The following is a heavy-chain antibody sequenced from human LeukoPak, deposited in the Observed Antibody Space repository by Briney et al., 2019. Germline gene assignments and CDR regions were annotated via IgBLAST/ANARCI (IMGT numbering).Heavy chain of an antibody. CDR3: ARESKGGYSYGLRYYYDSSGYTFVDY. CDR1: GFVFTAHW. Sequence: ASVKVSCKASGFVFTAHWMHWVRQAPGQGLEWMGRINPNSGGTNYAQKFQGRVTMTRDTSISTAYMELSRLRSDDTAVYYCARESKGGYSYGLRYYYDSSGYTFVDYWGQGTLVTVSS. D-gene: IGHD3-22*01. V-gene: IGHV1-2*06. CDR2: INPNSGGT. J-gene: IGHJ4*02.